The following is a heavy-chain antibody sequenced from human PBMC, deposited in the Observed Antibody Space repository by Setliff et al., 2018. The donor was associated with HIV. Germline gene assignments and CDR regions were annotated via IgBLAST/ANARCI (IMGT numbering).Heavy chain of an antibody. CDR2: LNPSEGTT. Sequence: ASVKVSCKASGYTFTNYYIHWVRQAPGQGLEWMGILNPSEGTTSFAQKFQGRVTMTRDTSTSTVYMDLSSLRADDTAVYYCVRGYRSAWNSWFDAWGQGTLVTVSS. J-gene: IGHJ5*02. CDR3: VRGYRSAWNSWFDA. CDR1: GYTFTNYY. D-gene: IGHD3-16*02. V-gene: IGHV1-46*01.